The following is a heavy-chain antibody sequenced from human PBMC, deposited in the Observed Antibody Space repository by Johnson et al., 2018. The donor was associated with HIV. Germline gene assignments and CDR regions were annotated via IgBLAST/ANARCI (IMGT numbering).Heavy chain of an antibody. J-gene: IGHJ3*02. V-gene: IGHV3-20*04. CDR2: ISGGGST. Sequence: VQLVESGGGVVRPGGSLRLSCAASGFTFHDYDMSWVRQAPGKGLEWVSTISGGGSTGYADSVKGRFTISRDNDKNSLYLQMNSLRAEETAVYYCTRGATWFGDAFDIWGQGTMVTVSS. D-gene: IGHD3-10*01. CDR1: GFTFHDYD. CDR3: TRGATWFGDAFDI.